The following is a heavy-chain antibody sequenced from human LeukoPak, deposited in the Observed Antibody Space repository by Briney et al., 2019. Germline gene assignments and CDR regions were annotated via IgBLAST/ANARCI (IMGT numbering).Heavy chain of an antibody. CDR2: IYYGGST. CDR1: GGSVSSGSYY. V-gene: IGHV4-61*01. Sequence: SETLSLTCTVSGGSVSSGSYYWSWIRQPPGKGLEWIGYIYYGGSTKYNPSLKSRVTISVDTSKNQFSLKLSPVTAADTAVYFCARVIAAAGLYGMDVWGQGTTVTVSS. J-gene: IGHJ6*02. D-gene: IGHD6-13*01. CDR3: ARVIAAAGLYGMDV.